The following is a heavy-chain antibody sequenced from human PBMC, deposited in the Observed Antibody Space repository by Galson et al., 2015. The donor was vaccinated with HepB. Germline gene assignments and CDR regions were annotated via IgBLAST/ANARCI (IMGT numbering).Heavy chain of an antibody. CDR2: ISGSGGST. D-gene: IGHD3-22*01. Sequence: SLRLSCAASGFTFSSYAMSWVRQAPGKGLEWVSAISGSGGSTYYADSVKGRLTISRDNSKNTLYLQMNSLRAEDTAVYYCAKGGTYDSSGYYYPDAFDIWGQGTMATVSS. CDR3: AKGGTYDSSGYYYPDAFDI. V-gene: IGHV3-23*01. J-gene: IGHJ3*02. CDR1: GFTFSSYA.